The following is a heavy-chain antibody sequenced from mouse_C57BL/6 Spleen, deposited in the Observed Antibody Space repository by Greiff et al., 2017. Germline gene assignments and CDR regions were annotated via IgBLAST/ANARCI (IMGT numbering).Heavy chain of an antibody. D-gene: IGHD4-1*01. V-gene: IGHV8-12*01. J-gene: IGHJ1*03. CDR3: ARREETGTNWYFDV. Sequence: QVTLKESGPGILQSSQTLSLTCSFSGFSLSTSGMGVSWIRQPSGKGLEWLAHIYWDDDKRYNPSLKSRHTISKDTSRNQVFLKITIVDTADTATYYCARREETGTNWYFDVWGTGTTVTVSS. CDR2: IYWDDDK. CDR1: GFSLSTSGMG.